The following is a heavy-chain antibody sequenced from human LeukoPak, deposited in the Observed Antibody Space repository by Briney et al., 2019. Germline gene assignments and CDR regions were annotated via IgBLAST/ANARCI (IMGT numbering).Heavy chain of an antibody. J-gene: IGHJ4*02. CDR3: ARVAGDYVWGSYRPYYFDY. D-gene: IGHD3-16*02. CDR1: GGSISSYY. V-gene: IGHV4-59*01. CDR2: IYYSGST. Sequence: SETLSLTCTVSGGSISSYYWSWIRQPPGKGLEWIGYIYYSGSTNYNTSPKSRVTISVDKSKNQFSLKLSSVTAADTAVYYCARVAGDYVWGSYRPYYFDYWGQGTLVTVSS.